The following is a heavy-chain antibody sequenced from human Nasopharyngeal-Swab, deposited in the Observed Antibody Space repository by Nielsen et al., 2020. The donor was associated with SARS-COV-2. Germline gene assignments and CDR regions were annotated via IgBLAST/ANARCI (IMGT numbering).Heavy chain of an antibody. CDR1: GFTFSSYA. V-gene: IGHV3-23*01. J-gene: IGHJ6*02. CDR2: ISGSGGST. Sequence: GESLKISCAASGFTFSSYAMSWVRQAPGKGQEWVSAISGSGGSTYYADSVKGRFTISRDNSKNTLYLQMNSLRAEDTAVYYCASTAMVNSGYYGMDVWGQGTTVTVSS. D-gene: IGHD5-18*01. CDR3: ASTAMVNSGYYGMDV.